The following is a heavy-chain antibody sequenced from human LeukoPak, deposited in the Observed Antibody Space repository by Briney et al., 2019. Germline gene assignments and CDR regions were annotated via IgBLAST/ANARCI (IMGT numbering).Heavy chain of an antibody. V-gene: IGHV1-2*02. Sequence: ASVKLSCKASGYTFTGYYMHWVRQAPGQGLEWMGWINPNSGGTNYAQKFQGRVTMTRDTSISTAYMELSRLRSDDTAVYYCAAFCSGGSCYFDYWGQGTLVTVSS. CDR2: INPNSGGT. D-gene: IGHD2-15*01. CDR3: AAFCSGGSCYFDY. J-gene: IGHJ4*02. CDR1: GYTFTGYY.